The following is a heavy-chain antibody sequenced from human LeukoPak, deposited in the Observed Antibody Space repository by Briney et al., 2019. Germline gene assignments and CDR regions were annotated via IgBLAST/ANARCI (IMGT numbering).Heavy chain of an antibody. D-gene: IGHD1-1*01. Sequence: ASVKVACQPSGYTFTGYYMHWVRQAPGQGLEWVGGIDPNCGGTNYAQKFQGRVTMPRDTSISTAYMELSRLRSDDTAVYYCATTGTSGPNWFDPWGQGTLVTVSS. CDR2: IDPNCGGT. CDR3: ATTGTSGPNWFDP. V-gene: IGHV1-2*02. CDR1: GYTFTGYY. J-gene: IGHJ5*02.